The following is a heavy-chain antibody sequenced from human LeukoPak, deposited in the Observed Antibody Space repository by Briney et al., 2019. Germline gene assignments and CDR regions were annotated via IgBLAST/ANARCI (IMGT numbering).Heavy chain of an antibody. Sequence: GRSLRLSCAASGFTFSSYGMHWVRQAPGKGLEWVAVISYDGSNKYYADSVKGRFTISRDNSKNTLYLQMNSLRAEDTAVYYCAKDLIPLNYYYDSSGYSEVGAFDIWGQGTMVTVSS. J-gene: IGHJ3*02. D-gene: IGHD3-22*01. CDR2: ISYDGSNK. CDR3: AKDLIPLNYYYDSSGYSEVGAFDI. CDR1: GFTFSSYG. V-gene: IGHV3-30*18.